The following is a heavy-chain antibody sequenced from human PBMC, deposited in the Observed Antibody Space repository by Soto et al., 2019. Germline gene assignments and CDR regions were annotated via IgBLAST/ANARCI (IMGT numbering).Heavy chain of an antibody. CDR1: GFTFSSYS. D-gene: IGHD3-16*01. V-gene: IGHV3-73*01. CDR2: IRRKANNYAT. Sequence: GGSLRLSCAASGFTFSSYSMNWVRQASGKGLEWVGHIRRKANNYATAYAASVKGRFTISRDDSKNTAYLQMNSLKTEDTAVYYCSANDHDDHTNFDQWGQGTVVTVSS. J-gene: IGHJ4*02. CDR3: SANDHDDHTNFDQ.